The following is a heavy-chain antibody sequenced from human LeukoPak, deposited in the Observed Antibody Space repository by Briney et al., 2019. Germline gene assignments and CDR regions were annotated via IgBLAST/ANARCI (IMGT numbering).Heavy chain of an antibody. CDR3: ARDPLGYCSSTSCPPDY. J-gene: IGHJ4*02. V-gene: IGHV4-30-4*08. CDR1: GGSISSGDYY. CDR2: IYYSGST. D-gene: IGHD2-2*01. Sequence: PSQTLSLTCTVSGGSISSGDYYWSWIRQPPGKGLEWIGYIYYSGSTYYNPSLKTRATISVDTCKNQFSLKLSSVTAADTAVYYCARDPLGYCSSTSCPPDYWGQGTLVTVSS.